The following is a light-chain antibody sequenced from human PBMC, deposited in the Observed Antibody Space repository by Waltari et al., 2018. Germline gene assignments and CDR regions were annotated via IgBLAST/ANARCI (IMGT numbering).Light chain of an antibody. J-gene: IGKJ1*01. CDR3: QQYGSSPRT. CDR2: GAS. V-gene: IGKV3-20*01. CDR1: QSFSSSY. Sequence: ELVLTQSPGTLSLSPGDRATLSCRASQSFSSSYLAWYQQKPGQAPRLLIYGASSRATGIPDRFSGSGSGTDFTLTISRLEPEDFAVYYCQQYGSSPRTFGQGTKVEIK.